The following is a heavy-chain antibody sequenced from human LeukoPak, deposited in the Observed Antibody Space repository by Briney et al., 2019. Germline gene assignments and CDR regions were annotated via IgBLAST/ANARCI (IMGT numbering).Heavy chain of an antibody. J-gene: IGHJ5*02. CDR2: INWNGGST. D-gene: IGHD2-21*02. CDR1: GFTFDDYG. CDR3: ARAPYCGGDCYSNWFDP. V-gene: IGHV3-20*04. Sequence: GGSLRLSCAASGFTFDDYGMSWVRQAPGKGLEWVSGINWNGGSTGYADSVKGRFTISRDNAKNSLYLQMNSLRAEDTALYYCARAPYCGGDCYSNWFDPWGQGTLVTVSS.